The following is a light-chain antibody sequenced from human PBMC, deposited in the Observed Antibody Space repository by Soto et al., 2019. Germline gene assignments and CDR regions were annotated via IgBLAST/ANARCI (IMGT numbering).Light chain of an antibody. CDR3: QQYGNSRT. J-gene: IGKJ1*01. V-gene: IGKV1-27*01. CDR1: QGISNS. CDR2: AAS. Sequence: DIQMTQSPSSLSASVGDRVTITCRASQGISNSLAWYQQKPGKPPKLLIYAASTLQSGVPSRFSGSGSGTEFTLTISSLQPEDVAVYYCQQYGNSRTFGQGTKVEIK.